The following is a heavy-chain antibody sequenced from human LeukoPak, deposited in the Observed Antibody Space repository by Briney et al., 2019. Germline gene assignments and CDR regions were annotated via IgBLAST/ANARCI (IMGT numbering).Heavy chain of an antibody. J-gene: IGHJ5*01. V-gene: IGHV3-23*01. Sequence: GGSLRLSCAVSGFTFISYAMSWVPQAPGRGLEWGSGISGSGASTYYTTSVKGRFTVSRDNSKNTLYLQLNPLRANDTATYYCAKPISGGLAVTADWFHPWGQGTLVVVSS. D-gene: IGHD6-19*01. CDR3: AKPISGGLAVTADWFHP. CDR1: GFTFISYA. CDR2: ISGSGAST.